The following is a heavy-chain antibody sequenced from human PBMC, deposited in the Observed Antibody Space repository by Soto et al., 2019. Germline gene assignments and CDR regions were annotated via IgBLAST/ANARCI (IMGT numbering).Heavy chain of an antibody. CDR3: ATRGCSSATCYLDAAFDI. CDR1: EFTFSSYA. Sequence: EVQLLESGGGLVRPGGSLRLSCAASEFTFSSYAMSWVRQAPGKGLEWVSAISDIGGSTYYADSVKGRFTISRDNSKNTLSLQMNSLRAEDTAVYYCATRGCSSATCYLDAAFDIWGQGTMVTVSS. CDR2: ISDIGGST. J-gene: IGHJ3*02. D-gene: IGHD2-2*01. V-gene: IGHV3-23*01.